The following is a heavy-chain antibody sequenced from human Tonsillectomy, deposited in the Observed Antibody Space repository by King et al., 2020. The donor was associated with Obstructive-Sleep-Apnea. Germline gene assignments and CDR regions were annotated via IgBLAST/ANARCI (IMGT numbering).Heavy chain of an antibody. CDR2: IWYDGSNK. Sequence: VQLVESGGGVVQPGRSLRLSCAASGFTFSSYDMHWVRQAPGKGLEWVAVIWYDGSNKYYGDSVKGRFTISRDNSQNTLYLQMNSLRAEDTAVYYCARGTGSYLDYWGQGTLVTVSS. CDR3: ARGTGSYLDY. J-gene: IGHJ4*02. CDR1: GFTFSSYD. V-gene: IGHV3-33*01. D-gene: IGHD1-14*01.